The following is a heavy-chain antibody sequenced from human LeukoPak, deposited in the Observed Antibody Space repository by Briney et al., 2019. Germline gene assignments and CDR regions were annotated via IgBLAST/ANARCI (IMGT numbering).Heavy chain of an antibody. V-gene: IGHV3-30*02. Sequence: GGSLRLSCAASGFRFRSYGMNWVRQAPGKGLEWMTFIGYDGSYTYYVDSVKGRFTISRDNSKNTLYLQMSSLRPEDTAVYYCGKARGGVIYEKDFFNMGGKGTMVTVS. CDR1: GFRFRSYG. CDR2: IGYDGSYT. J-gene: IGHJ3*02. CDR3: GKARGGVIYEKDFFNM. D-gene: IGHD3-10*01.